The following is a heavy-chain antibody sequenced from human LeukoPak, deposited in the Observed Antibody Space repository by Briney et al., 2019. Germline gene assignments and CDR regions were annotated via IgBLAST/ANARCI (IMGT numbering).Heavy chain of an antibody. V-gene: IGHV3-43*02. Sequence: GVSLRLSCAATGLNFDVYAMHWLRHAPGKGVEWISLISGGGHTMNYADSVKGRFTISRDNSRTSLFLQMSSLRSADSALYYCAREIFSPRSLFGAVARDPPGYWGQGALVTVSS. J-gene: IGHJ4*02. CDR3: AREIFSPRSLFGAVARDPPGY. D-gene: IGHD3-3*01. CDR1: GLNFDVYA. CDR2: ISGGGHTM.